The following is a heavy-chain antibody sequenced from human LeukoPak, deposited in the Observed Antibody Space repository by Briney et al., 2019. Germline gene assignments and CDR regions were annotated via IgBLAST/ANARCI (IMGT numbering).Heavy chain of an antibody. Sequence: GGSLRLSCAASGFTFSSYAMSWVRQAPGKGLEWVSGISGSGGSTYYADSVKGRFTISRDNSKRTLHLQMNSLRAEDTAVYYCARVLGWEQLDFDFWGQGTLVTVSS. CDR1: GFTFSSYA. CDR3: ARVLGWEQLDFDF. J-gene: IGHJ4*02. CDR2: ISGSGGST. V-gene: IGHV3-23*01. D-gene: IGHD1/OR15-1a*01.